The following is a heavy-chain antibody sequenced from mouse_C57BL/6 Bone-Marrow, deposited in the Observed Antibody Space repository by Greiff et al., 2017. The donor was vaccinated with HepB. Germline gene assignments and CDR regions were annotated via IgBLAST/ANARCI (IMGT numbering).Heavy chain of an antibody. V-gene: IGHV1-76*01. J-gene: IGHJ2*01. CDR3: ARSGGYSDFDY. CDR1: GYTFTDYY. D-gene: IGHD2-3*01. CDR2: IYPGSGNT. Sequence: QVQLKQSGAELVRPGASVKLSCKASGYTFTDYYINWVKQRPGQGLEWIARIYPGSGNTYYNEKFKGKATLTAEKSSSTAYMQLSSLTSEDSAVYFCARSGGYSDFDYWGQGTTLTVSS.